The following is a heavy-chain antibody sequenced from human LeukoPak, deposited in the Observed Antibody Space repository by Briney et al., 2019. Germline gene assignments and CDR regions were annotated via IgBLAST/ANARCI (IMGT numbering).Heavy chain of an antibody. CDR1: GFTFSSYS. Sequence: AGVSLRLSCAASGFTFSSYSMNWVRQAPGKGLEWVSSISSSSSYIYYADSVKGRFTISRDNAKNSLYLQMNSLRAEDTAVYYCARARGKPDAFDIWGQGTMVTVSS. V-gene: IGHV3-21*01. J-gene: IGHJ3*02. CDR2: ISSSSSYI. CDR3: ARARGKPDAFDI.